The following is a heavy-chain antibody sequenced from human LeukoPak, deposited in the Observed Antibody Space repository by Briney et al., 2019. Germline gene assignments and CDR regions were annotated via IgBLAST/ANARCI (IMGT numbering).Heavy chain of an antibody. CDR1: GGSISSGSYY. J-gene: IGHJ4*02. Sequence: SQTLSLTCTVSGGSISSGSYYWSWIRQPAGKGLEWIGRIYTSGSTNYNPSLKSRVTISVDTSKNQFSLKLSSVTAADTAVYYCARDDSAMVNYWGQGTLVTVPS. V-gene: IGHV4-61*02. CDR3: ARDDSAMVNY. CDR2: IYTSGST. D-gene: IGHD5-18*01.